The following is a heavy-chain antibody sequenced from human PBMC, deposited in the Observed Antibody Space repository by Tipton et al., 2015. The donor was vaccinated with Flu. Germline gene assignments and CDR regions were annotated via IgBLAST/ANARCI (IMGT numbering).Heavy chain of an antibody. D-gene: IGHD3-10*01. CDR1: GGSFSGYY. CDR3: ARGRYYGSGSYLPLHYYYGMDV. CDR2: INHSGSS. J-gene: IGHJ6*02. Sequence: TLSLTCGVYGGSFSGYYWSWIRQSPGKGLEWIGEINHSGSSNYNPSLKNRVSISVDTSKNHFSLNVTSVTAADTAVYYCARGRYYGSGSYLPLHYYYGMDVWGQGTTVTVSS. V-gene: IGHV4-34*01.